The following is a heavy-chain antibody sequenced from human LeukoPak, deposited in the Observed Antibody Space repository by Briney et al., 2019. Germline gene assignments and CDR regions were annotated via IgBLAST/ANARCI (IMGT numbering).Heavy chain of an antibody. Sequence: GRSLRLSCAASGFTFSSYGMHWVRQAPGKGLEWVAVIWYDGSNKYYADSVKGRFTISRDNSKNTLYLQMNRLRAEDTAVYYCARDRWMVRGVAPDYWGQGTLVTVSS. CDR3: ARDRWMVRGVAPDY. J-gene: IGHJ4*02. V-gene: IGHV3-33*01. CDR1: GFTFSSYG. D-gene: IGHD3-10*01. CDR2: IWYDGSNK.